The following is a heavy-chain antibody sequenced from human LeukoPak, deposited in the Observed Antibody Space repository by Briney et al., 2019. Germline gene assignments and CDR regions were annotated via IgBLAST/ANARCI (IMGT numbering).Heavy chain of an antibody. V-gene: IGHV4-39*07. CDR1: SGSISTSNYY. Sequence: SESLSLTCTVSSGSISTSNYYWGWVRQPPGKALEWIGNTFYSGSTYYSPSLKSRVTISLDTSRNQFSLKLNSVTAADTAVYYCARGGSANDYWGQGTLVTVSS. J-gene: IGHJ4*02. D-gene: IGHD3-16*01. CDR2: TFYSGST. CDR3: ARGGSANDY.